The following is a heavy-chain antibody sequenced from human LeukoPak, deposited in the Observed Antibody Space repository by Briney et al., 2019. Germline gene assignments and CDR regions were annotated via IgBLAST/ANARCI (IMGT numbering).Heavy chain of an antibody. CDR2: ISSSSSYI. CDR3: ARSIFGVVITSGWDYYYGMDV. Sequence: PGGSLRLSCAASGFTFSSYSMNWVRQAPGKGLEWVSSISSSSSYIYYADSVKGRFTISRDNAKNSLYLQMNSLRAEDTAVYYCARSIFGVVITSGWDYYYGMDVWGQGTTVTVSS. V-gene: IGHV3-21*01. J-gene: IGHJ6*02. CDR1: GFTFSSYS. D-gene: IGHD3-3*02.